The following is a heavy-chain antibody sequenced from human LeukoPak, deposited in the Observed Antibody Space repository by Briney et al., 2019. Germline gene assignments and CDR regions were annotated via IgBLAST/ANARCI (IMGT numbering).Heavy chain of an antibody. CDR1: GLTFSSYA. D-gene: IGHD3-22*01. CDR3: ARGHFDYDSTTYYYGGPMDV. Sequence: AGGSLGLSCAASGLTFSSYAMNGVRQAPGKGLVWVSRINSDGSRTDYADSVKGRFISSRDNAKNTLYLQVNSLRAEDTAVYFCARGHFDYDSTTYYYGGPMDVWGKETTVTISS. V-gene: IGHV3-74*01. CDR2: INSDGSRT. J-gene: IGHJ6*03.